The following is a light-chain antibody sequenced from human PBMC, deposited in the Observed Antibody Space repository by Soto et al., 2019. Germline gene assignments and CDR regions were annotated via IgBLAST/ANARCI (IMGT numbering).Light chain of an antibody. CDR3: QQFNNWPHT. V-gene: IGKV3D-15*01. CDR2: GAS. CDR1: QSVSSN. Sequence: EIVLTHSPGTLSLSPGERATLSCRASQSVSSNLAWYQQKPGQAPRLLIYGASSRATGIPDRFSGSGSGTEYTLTISNLQAEDFAVYYCQQFNNWPHTFGQGTRLEIK. J-gene: IGKJ5*01.